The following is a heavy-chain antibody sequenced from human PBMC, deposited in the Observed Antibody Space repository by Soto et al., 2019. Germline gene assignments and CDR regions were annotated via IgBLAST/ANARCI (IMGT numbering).Heavy chain of an antibody. V-gene: IGHV1-69*12. Sequence: QVQLVQSGAEVKKPGSSVKVSCKASGGTFSSYASNWVRQAPGQGLEWMGGIIPIFGTANYAQKFQGRVTITADESTSTAYMELSSLRSEDTAVYYCASRITGTIYYYFGMDVWGQGTTVTVSS. CDR1: GGTFSSYA. D-gene: IGHD1-7*01. J-gene: IGHJ6*02. CDR3: ASRITGTIYYYFGMDV. CDR2: IIPIFGTA.